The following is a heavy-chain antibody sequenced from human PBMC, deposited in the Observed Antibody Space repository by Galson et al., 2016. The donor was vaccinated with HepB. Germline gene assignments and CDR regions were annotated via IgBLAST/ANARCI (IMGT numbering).Heavy chain of an antibody. V-gene: IGHV1-2*02. CDR1: GYTFIGYY. Sequence: SCKASGYTFIGYYIHWVRQAPGQGLEWMGWINPSSGGTGSAQKFQGRVTMTRDRSIRTAYMEVSSLTSDDTAVYYCARVGGTYIDTFDSWGQGTMVTVSS. J-gene: IGHJ3*02. CDR3: ARVGGTYIDTFDS. D-gene: IGHD3/OR15-3a*01. CDR2: INPSSGGT.